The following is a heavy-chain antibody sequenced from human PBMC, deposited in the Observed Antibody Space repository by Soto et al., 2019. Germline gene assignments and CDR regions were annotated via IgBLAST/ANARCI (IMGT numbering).Heavy chain of an antibody. V-gene: IGHV3-30-3*01. CDR1: GFTFSSYA. Sequence: QVQLVESGGGVVQPGRSLRLSCAASGFTFSSYAMHWVRQAPGKGLEWVAVISYDGSNKYYADSVKGRFTISRDNSKNTLYLQMTSLRAEDTAVYYCAREEWLPSYYYYYGMDVWGQGTTVTVSS. CDR3: AREEWLPSYYYYYGMDV. J-gene: IGHJ6*02. D-gene: IGHD5-12*01. CDR2: ISYDGSNK.